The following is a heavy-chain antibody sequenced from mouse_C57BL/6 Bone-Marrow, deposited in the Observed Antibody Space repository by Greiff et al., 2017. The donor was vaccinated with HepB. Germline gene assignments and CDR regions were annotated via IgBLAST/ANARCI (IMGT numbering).Heavy chain of an antibody. CDR1: GYTFTSYW. V-gene: IGHV1-64*01. CDR2: IHPNSGST. CDR3: ARFNRVVNYAMDY. Sequence: QVQLQQPGAELVKPGASVKLSCKASGYTFTSYWMHWVKQRPGQGLEWIGMIHPNSGSTNYNEKFKSKATLTVDKSSSTAYMQLSSLTSEDSAVYYCARFNRVVNYAMDYWGQGTSVTVTS. J-gene: IGHJ4*01. D-gene: IGHD1-1*01.